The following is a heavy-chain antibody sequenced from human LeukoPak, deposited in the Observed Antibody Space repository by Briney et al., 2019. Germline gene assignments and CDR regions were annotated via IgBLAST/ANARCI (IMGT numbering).Heavy chain of an antibody. D-gene: IGHD2-15*01. J-gene: IGHJ4*02. CDR1: GFTFSSYA. CDR2: ISGGGETT. V-gene: IGHV3-23*01. CDR3: AKGEGGHCSSSSCSTYFDY. Sequence: GGSLGLSCAASGFTFSSYAMNWVRQAPGKGLEWVSAISGGGETTYNADSVKGRFIISRDNSKNTVYLQMNSLRAEDTAVYYCAKGEGGHCSSSSCSTYFDYWGQGTLVTVSS.